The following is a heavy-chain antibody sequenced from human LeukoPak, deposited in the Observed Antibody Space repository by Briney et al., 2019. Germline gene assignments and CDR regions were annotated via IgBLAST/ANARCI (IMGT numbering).Heavy chain of an antibody. Sequence: PSETLSLTCAVYGGSFSGYYWSWIRQPPGKGLERIGEINHSGSTNYNPSLKSRVTISVDTSKNQFSLKLSSVTAADTAVYYCARSRITMIVVVRGLAFDIWGQGTMVTVSS. J-gene: IGHJ3*02. V-gene: IGHV4-34*01. D-gene: IGHD3-22*01. CDR1: GGSFSGYY. CDR3: ARSRITMIVVVRGLAFDI. CDR2: INHSGST.